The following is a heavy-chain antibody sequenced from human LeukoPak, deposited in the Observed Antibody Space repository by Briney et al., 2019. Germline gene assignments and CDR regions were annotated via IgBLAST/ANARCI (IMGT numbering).Heavy chain of an antibody. CDR1: GGSFSGYY. V-gene: IGHV4-34*01. J-gene: IGHJ4*02. D-gene: IGHD6-13*01. CDR2: INHSGST. Sequence: SETLSLTCAVYGGSFSGYYWSWIRQPPGKGLEWIGEINHSGSTNYNPSLKSRVTISVDTSKNQFSLKLSSVTAADTAVYYCARASEAPGIAAEGLDYWGQGTLVTVSS. CDR3: ARASEAPGIAAEGLDY.